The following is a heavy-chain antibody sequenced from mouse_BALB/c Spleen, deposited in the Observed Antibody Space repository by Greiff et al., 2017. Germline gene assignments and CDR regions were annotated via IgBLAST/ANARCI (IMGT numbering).Heavy chain of an antibody. CDR1: GYTFTDYW. J-gene: IGHJ2*01. CDR2: FDTSDSYT. D-gene: IGHD1-1*01. Sequence: VQLQQPGAELVMPGASVKMSCKASGYTFTDYWMHWVKQRPGQGLEWIGAFDTSDSYTSYNQKFKGKATLTVDESSSTAYMQLSSLTSEDSAVYYCARSNSSYFDYWGQGTTLTVSS. CDR3: ARSNSSYFDY. V-gene: IGHV1-69*01.